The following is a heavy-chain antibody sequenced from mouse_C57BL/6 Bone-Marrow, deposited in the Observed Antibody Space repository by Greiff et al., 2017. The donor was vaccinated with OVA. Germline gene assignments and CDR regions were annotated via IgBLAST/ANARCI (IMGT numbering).Heavy chain of an antibody. J-gene: IGHJ4*01. CDR3: ARGGNYVVLMDY. D-gene: IGHD1-1*01. Sequence: EVQRVESEGGLVQPGSSMKLSCTASGFTFSDYYMAWVRQVPEKGLEWVANINYDGSSTYYLDSLKSRFIISRDNAKNILYLQMSSLKSEDTATYYCARGGNYVVLMDYWGQGTSVTVSS. CDR1: GFTFSDYY. V-gene: IGHV5-16*01. CDR2: INYDGSST.